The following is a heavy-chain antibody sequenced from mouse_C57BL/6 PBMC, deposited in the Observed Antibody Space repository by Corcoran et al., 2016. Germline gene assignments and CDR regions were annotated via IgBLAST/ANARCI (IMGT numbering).Heavy chain of an antibody. J-gene: IGHJ2*01. CDR2: IYPGDGDT. V-gene: IGHV1-80*01. Sequence: QVQLQQSGAELVKPGASVKISCKASGYAFSSYWMNWVKQRPGKGLEWIGQIYPGDGDTNYNGKFKGKATLTADKSSSTAYMQLSSLTSEDSAVYFCAIAERYGSSFDYWGQGTTLTVSS. D-gene: IGHD1-1*01. CDR1: GYAFSSYW. CDR3: AIAERYGSSFDY.